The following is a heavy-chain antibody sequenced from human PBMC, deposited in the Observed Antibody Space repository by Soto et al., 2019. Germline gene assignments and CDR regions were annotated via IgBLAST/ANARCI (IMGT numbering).Heavy chain of an antibody. V-gene: IGHV3-21*01. D-gene: IGHD4-17*01. Sequence: VELVESGGGLVKPGGSLRLSCLASRFRFSDYTMTWVRQAPGKGLEWVSSISIISTSIYYGDSVKGRFTISRDNAKNSLYLQMNSLRVEDTAVYYCARRGSEVTTGGGALDMWGQGTMVTVSS. CDR2: ISIISTSI. CDR3: ARRGSEVTTGGGALDM. J-gene: IGHJ3*02. CDR1: RFRFSDYT.